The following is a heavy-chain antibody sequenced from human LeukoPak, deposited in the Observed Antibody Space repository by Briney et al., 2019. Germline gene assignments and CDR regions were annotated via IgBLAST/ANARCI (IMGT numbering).Heavy chain of an antibody. V-gene: IGHV1-18*01. CDR3: AKDHSPRWYYGAFEV. J-gene: IGHJ3*01. D-gene: IGHD3-3*01. CDR1: GYTFTSYG. Sequence: ASVNLSCTASGYTFTSYGISWVRQAPGQGLEWRGWISAYNGNTNYAQKLQGRVTMTTDTSPSTAYMELRSLRSDDTAVYYCAKDHSPRWYYGAFEVWGQATMVTVS. CDR2: ISAYNGNT.